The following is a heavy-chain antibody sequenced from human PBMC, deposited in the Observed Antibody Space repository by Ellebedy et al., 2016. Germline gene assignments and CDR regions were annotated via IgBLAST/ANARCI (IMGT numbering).Heavy chain of an antibody. Sequence: SETLSLTCTVSGGSISSYYWSWIRQPPGKGLEWIGSIYYSGSTYYNPSLKSRVTISVDTSKNQFSLKLSSVTAADTAVYYCARDIVVVVAATPVDGMDVWGQGTTVTVSS. CDR2: IYYSGST. D-gene: IGHD2-15*01. CDR3: ARDIVVVVAATPVDGMDV. CDR1: GGSISSYY. V-gene: IGHV4-39*02. J-gene: IGHJ6*02.